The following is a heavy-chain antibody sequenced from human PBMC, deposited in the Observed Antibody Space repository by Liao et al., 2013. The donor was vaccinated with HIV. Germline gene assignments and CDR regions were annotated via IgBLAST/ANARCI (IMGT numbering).Heavy chain of an antibody. J-gene: IGHJ2*01. Sequence: QVQLQESGPGLVKPSETLSLICSVSGGSISSYYWSWIRQSPGKGLEWIGYISYSGNTNYNPSLRNRVTMSADTSNNQFSLKMTSMTAADTAVYYCARGGGRSGVRPLPYWYVTYLWGR. CDR2: ISYSGNT. CDR1: GGSISSYY. V-gene: IGHV4-59*01. D-gene: IGHD2-8*02. CDR3: ARGGGRSGVRPLPYWYVTYL.